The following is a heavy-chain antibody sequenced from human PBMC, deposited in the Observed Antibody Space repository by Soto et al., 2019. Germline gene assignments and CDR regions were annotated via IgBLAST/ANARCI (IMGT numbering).Heavy chain of an antibody. Sequence: SETLSLTCTVSGGSISSSSYYWGWIRQPPGKGLEWIGSIYYSGSTYYNQSLKSRVTISVDTSKNQISMKLSSVTAADTAVYYFASAAIKLYYYGSGISWFDPWGQGTLVTVSS. J-gene: IGHJ5*02. V-gene: IGHV4-39*01. CDR2: IYYSGST. CDR1: GGSISSSSYY. CDR3: ASAAIKLYYYGSGISWFDP. D-gene: IGHD3-10*01.